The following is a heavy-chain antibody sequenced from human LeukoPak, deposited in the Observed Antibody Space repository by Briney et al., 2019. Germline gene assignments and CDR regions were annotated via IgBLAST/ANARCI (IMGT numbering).Heavy chain of an antibody. Sequence: GGSLRLSCAASGFTFSSYWMSWVRQAPGKGLEWVANIKQDGSEKYYVDSVKGRFTISRDNAKNSLYLQMNSLRAEDTAVYYCARDIFWSGYYSNLHFDYWGQGTLVTVSS. V-gene: IGHV3-7*01. D-gene: IGHD3-3*01. CDR1: GFTFSSYW. CDR2: IKQDGSEK. J-gene: IGHJ4*02. CDR3: ARDIFWSGYYSNLHFDY.